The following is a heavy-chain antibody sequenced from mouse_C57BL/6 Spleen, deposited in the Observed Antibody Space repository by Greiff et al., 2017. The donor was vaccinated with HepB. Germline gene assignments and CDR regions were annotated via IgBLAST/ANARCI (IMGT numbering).Heavy chain of an antibody. CDR3: ASSDYDNY. Sequence: QVQLQQSGAELARPGASVKMSCKASGYTFTSYTMHWVKQRPGQGLEWIGYINPSSGYTKYNQKFKDKATLTADKSSSTAYMQPSSLTSEDSAVYYCASSDYDNYWGQGTTLTVSS. J-gene: IGHJ2*01. CDR1: GYTFTSYT. CDR2: INPSSGYT. V-gene: IGHV1-4*01. D-gene: IGHD2-4*01.